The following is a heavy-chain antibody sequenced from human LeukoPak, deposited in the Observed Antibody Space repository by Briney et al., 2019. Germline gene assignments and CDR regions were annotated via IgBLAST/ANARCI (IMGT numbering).Heavy chain of an antibody. Sequence: SETLSLTCTVSGGSISSYYWSWIRQPPGKGLEWIGYIYYSGSTNYNPSLKSRVTISVDTSKNQFSLKLSSVTAADTAVYYCARQVGYSYVTYFDYWGQGTLVTVSS. D-gene: IGHD5-18*01. J-gene: IGHJ4*02. CDR1: GGSISSYY. CDR2: IYYSGST. V-gene: IGHV4-59*08. CDR3: ARQVGYSYVTYFDY.